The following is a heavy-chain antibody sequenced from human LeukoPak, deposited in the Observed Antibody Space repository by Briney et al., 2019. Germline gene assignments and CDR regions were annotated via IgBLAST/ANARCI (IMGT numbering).Heavy chain of an antibody. CDR3: ARDKGITGRADY. CDR2: ISSSSSYI. V-gene: IGHV3-21*01. J-gene: IGHJ4*02. D-gene: IGHD1-20*01. CDR1: GFTFSSYS. Sequence: PGGSLRLSCAASGFTFSSYSMNWVRQAPGKGLEWVSSISSSSSYIYYADSVKGQFTISRDNAKNSLYLQMNSLRAEDTAVYYCARDKGITGRADYWGQGTLVTVSS.